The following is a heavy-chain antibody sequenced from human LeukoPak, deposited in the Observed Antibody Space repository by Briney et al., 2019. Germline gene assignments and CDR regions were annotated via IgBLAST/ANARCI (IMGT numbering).Heavy chain of an antibody. V-gene: IGHV4-30-4*01. CDR1: GGSISSGDYY. J-gene: IGHJ4*02. Sequence: SQTLSLTCTVSGGSISSGDYYWSWIRQPPGKGLEWIVYIYYSGSTYYNPSLKSRVTISVDTSKNQFSLKLSSVTAADTAVYYCARVARSDYGLWSGVDYWGQGTLVTVSS. CDR3: ARVARSDYGLWSGVDY. CDR2: IYYSGST. D-gene: IGHD3-3*01.